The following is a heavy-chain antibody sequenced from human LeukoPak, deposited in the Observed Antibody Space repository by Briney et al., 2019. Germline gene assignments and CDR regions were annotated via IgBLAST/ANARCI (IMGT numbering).Heavy chain of an antibody. CDR3: AGGGSYDILTGYQGY. Sequence: PSETLSLTCTVSGGSISSYYWSWIRQAPGKGLEWIGYIYYSGSTNYNPSLKSRVTISVDTSKNQFSLKLSSVTAADTAVYYCAGGGSYDILTGYQGYWGQGTLVTVSS. D-gene: IGHD3-9*01. J-gene: IGHJ4*02. CDR1: GGSISSYY. V-gene: IGHV4-59*01. CDR2: IYYSGST.